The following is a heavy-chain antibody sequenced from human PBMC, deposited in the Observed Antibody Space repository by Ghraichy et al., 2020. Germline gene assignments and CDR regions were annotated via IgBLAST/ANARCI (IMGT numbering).Heavy chain of an antibody. CDR1: GFTFSSYS. D-gene: IGHD3-9*01. V-gene: IGHV3-21*01. Sequence: GGSLRLSCAASGFTFSSYSMNWVRQAPGKGLEWVSSISSSSSYIYYADSVRGRSTISRDNAKTSLYLQMKSLRAEATAVYSCAKEEWDSDSLTGYDSSIYWYFDLWGRGTLVTVSS. CDR3: AKEEWDSDSLTGYDSSIYWYFDL. J-gene: IGHJ2*01. CDR2: ISSSSSYI.